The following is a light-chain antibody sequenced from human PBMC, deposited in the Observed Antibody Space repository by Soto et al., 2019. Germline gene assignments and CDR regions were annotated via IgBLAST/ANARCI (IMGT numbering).Light chain of an antibody. CDR3: TSYTTSSTLWV. J-gene: IGLJ3*02. Sequence: QSALTQPASVSGSPGQSITISCTATSSDVGAYNYVSWYQQHPGKAPKLLIFEVSDRPSGVSNRFSGSKSGNTASLTISGLQAEDEADYWCTSYTTSSTLWVFGGGTQLTVL. V-gene: IGLV2-14*01. CDR2: EVS. CDR1: SSDVGAYNY.